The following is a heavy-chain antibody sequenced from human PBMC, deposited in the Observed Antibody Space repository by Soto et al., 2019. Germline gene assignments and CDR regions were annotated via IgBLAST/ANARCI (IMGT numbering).Heavy chain of an antibody. CDR2: INHSGST. CDR1: GGSFSGYD. V-gene: IGHV4-34*01. D-gene: IGHD3-10*01. Sequence: PSETLSLTCAVYGGSFSGYDWSWIRQPPGKGLEWIGEINHSGSTNYNPSLKSRVTISVDTSKNQFSLKLSSVTAADTAVYFCARGKFYGSRSYYKAPPPWGQGTLVTVSS. CDR3: ARGKFYGSRSYYKAPPP. J-gene: IGHJ5*02.